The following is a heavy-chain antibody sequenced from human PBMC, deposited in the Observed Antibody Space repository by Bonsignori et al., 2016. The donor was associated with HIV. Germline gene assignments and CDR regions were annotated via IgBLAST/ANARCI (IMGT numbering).Heavy chain of an antibody. J-gene: IGHJ3*02. CDR2: MSPLTHNT. V-gene: IGHV1-8*01. CDR1: GYSFTSHD. CDR3: ARGPYVSSGSFYLGIDI. D-gene: IGHD3-22*01. Sequence: ASVKVSCKASGYSFTSHDLTWMRQAPGQGPEWMGWMSPLTHNTAYAQKILGRVTMSSNASISTAYLELTDLRSDDTAVYFCARGPYVSSGSFYLGIDIWGQGTLVTVSS.